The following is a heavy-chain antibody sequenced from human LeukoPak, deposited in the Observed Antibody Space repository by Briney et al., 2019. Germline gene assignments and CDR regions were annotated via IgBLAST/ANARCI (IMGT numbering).Heavy chain of an antibody. CDR2: IKSKTDGGTT. D-gene: IGHD3-10*01. Sequence: GGSLRLSCAASGFTFSNSWMNWVRQAPGKGLEWVGRIKSKTDGGTTDYAAPVKGRFTISRDDSKNTLYLQMNSLKTEDTAVYYCTTSHDGLPHEGFDIWGQGTVVTVSS. V-gene: IGHV3-15*01. CDR3: TTSHDGLPHEGFDI. CDR1: GFTFSNSW. J-gene: IGHJ3*02.